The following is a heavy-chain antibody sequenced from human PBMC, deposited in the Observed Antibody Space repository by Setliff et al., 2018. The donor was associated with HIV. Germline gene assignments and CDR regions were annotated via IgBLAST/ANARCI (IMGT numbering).Heavy chain of an antibody. Sequence: SETLSLTCTVSGGSVTSGGHYWSWIRQQPGKAPEWIGYIHYTGSNFYNPSLTDRLTTTIDKSKNQFSLKVGSVTAADTAVYYCARRPLFGVVIASVAKMEFDYWGQGTLVTVSS. CDR1: GGSVTSGGHY. CDR3: ARRPLFGVVIASVAKMEFDY. D-gene: IGHD3-3*01. J-gene: IGHJ4*02. CDR2: IHYTGSN. V-gene: IGHV4-31*02.